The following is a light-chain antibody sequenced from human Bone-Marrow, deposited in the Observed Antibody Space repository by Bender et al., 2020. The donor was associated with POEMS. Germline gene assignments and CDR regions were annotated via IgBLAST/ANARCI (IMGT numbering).Light chain of an antibody. V-gene: IGLV3-1*01. CDR3: QAWDSSTVV. CDR2: QDS. J-gene: IGLJ2*01. Sequence: SYALTQPPSVSVAPGQTASITCGGNNIGGKSVHWYQQKPGQSPVLVIYQDSKRPSGIPERFSGSNSGNTATLTISGTQAMDEADYYCQAWDSSTVVFGGGTKLTVL. CDR1: NIGGKS.